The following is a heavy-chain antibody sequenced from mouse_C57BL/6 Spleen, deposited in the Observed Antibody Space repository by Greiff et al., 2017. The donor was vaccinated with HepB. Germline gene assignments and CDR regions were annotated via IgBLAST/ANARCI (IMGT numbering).Heavy chain of an antibody. CDR2: IYPRSGNT. CDR3: ALTTVVAKDWFAY. CDR1: GYTFTSYG. V-gene: IGHV1-81*01. D-gene: IGHD1-1*01. J-gene: IGHJ3*01. Sequence: QVQLKQSGAELARPGASVKLSCKASGYTFTSYGISWVKQRTGQGLEWIGEIYPRSGNTYYNEKFKGKATLTADKSSSTAYMELRSLTSKDSAVYFCALTTVVAKDWFAYWGQGTLVTVSA.